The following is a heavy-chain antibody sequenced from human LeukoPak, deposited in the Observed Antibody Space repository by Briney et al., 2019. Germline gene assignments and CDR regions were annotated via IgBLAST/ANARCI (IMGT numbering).Heavy chain of an antibody. CDR3: AKGSDCSVGFCGPDY. D-gene: IGHD2-15*01. CDR2: ISAGGST. CDR1: RFTFSNYA. Sequence: GGSLRLSCAASRFTFSNYAMNWVRQAPGKGLEWVSGISAGGSTEYADSVKGRFTVSRDNSKNTLFLQMNSLRAEDTAVYYCAKGSDCSVGFCGPDYWGQGTLVTVSS. J-gene: IGHJ4*02. V-gene: IGHV3-23*01.